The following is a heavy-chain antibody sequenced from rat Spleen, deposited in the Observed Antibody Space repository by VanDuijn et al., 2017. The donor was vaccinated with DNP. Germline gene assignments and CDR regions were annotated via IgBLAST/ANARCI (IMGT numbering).Heavy chain of an antibody. D-gene: IGHD1-9*01. J-gene: IGHJ2*01. V-gene: IGHV5-19*01. CDR2: ISPSGGST. Sequence: EVQLVESGGGLVQPGRSLKLSCAASGFTFSNYGMHWIRQAPTKGLEWVASISPSGGSTYYRDSVKGRFTISRDNAKSTLYLQMNSLRSEDTATYYCARQRYYGYNYFDYWGQGVMVTVSS. CDR1: GFTFSNYG. CDR3: ARQRYYGYNYFDY.